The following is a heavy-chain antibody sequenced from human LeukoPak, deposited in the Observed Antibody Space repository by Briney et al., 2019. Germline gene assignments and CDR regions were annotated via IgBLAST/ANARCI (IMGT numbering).Heavy chain of an antibody. CDR3: ARDRGIAARLFDY. CDR2: IYYSGST. D-gene: IGHD6-6*01. Sequence: SETLSLTCTVSGGPISSYYWRWIRQPPGKGLEWIGYIYYSGSTNYNPSLKSRVTISVDTSKNQFSLKLSSVTAADTAVYYCARDRGIAARLFDYWGQGTLVTVSS. CDR1: GGPISSYY. J-gene: IGHJ4*02. V-gene: IGHV4-59*01.